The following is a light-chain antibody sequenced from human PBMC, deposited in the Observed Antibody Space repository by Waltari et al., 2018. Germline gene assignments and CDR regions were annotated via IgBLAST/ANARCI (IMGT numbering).Light chain of an antibody. J-gene: IGLJ3*02. CDR3: SSYTTRGTWV. V-gene: IGLV2-14*03. CDR2: DVS. Sequence: QSALPQPASGPGSPGPSLTFSCTGAVSDVGAYDYVSWYQQLPVRAPNLLIYDVSHRPSGVSDRLSGSKSGNTASLTISGLQPEDEADYYCSSYTTRGTWVFGGGTKLTVL. CDR1: VSDVGAYDY.